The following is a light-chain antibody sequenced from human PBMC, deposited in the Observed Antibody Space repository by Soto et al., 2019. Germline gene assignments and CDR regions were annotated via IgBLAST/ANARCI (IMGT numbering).Light chain of an antibody. CDR3: LQYYSTPLT. Sequence: DIVMTQSPDSLAVSLGERATINCKSSQSVLYSSNNKKYLAWYQQKPGQPPKLLIYWASTRESGVPDRFSGSGSGTHFTLTISSLQAEDVAVYYCLQYYSTPLTFGGGTKVEIK. V-gene: IGKV4-1*01. CDR2: WAS. CDR1: QSVLYSSNNKKY. J-gene: IGKJ4*01.